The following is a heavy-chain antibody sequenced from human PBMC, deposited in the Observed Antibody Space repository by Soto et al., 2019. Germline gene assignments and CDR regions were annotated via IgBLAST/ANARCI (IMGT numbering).Heavy chain of an antibody. D-gene: IGHD6-6*01. V-gene: IGHV3-21*01. CDR3: ARDRSIAARNYYYYGMDV. CDR1: GFTFSSYS. J-gene: IGHJ6*02. Sequence: AGGSLRLSCAASGFTFSSYSMNWVRQSPGKGLEWVSSISSSSSYIYYADSVKGRFTISRDNAKNSLYLQMNSLRAEDTAVYYCARDRSIAARNYYYYGMDVWGQGTTVTVSS. CDR2: ISSSSSYI.